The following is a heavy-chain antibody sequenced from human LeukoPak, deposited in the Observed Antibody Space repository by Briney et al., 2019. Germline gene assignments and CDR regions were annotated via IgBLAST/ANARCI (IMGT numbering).Heavy chain of an antibody. CDR2: IYPDDSDT. V-gene: IGHV5-51*01. J-gene: IGHJ3*02. CDR3: ATTLLRGVYGAFDI. CDR1: GYTFTSYW. Sequence: GESLKISCKGSGYTFTSYWIGWVRQMPGKGLEWMGIIYPDDSDTRCSPSFQGQVTISADKSITTAYLEWSSLKASDTAIYYCATTLLRGVYGAFDIWGQGTMVTVSS. D-gene: IGHD3-10*01.